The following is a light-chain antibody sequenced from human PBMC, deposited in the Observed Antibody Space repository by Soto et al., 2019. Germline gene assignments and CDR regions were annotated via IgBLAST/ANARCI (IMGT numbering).Light chain of an antibody. Sequence: QSALTQPASVSGSPRQPITISCTGTSSDVGGYNYVSWYQQHPVKAPKRMIYEVSNRPLGVSNRFSGSKSGNTASLTISGLQAEDEADYYCSSYTSSSTRVFGGGTQVTVL. CDR3: SSYTSSSTRV. CDR2: EVS. J-gene: IGLJ3*02. CDR1: SSDVGGYNY. V-gene: IGLV2-14*01.